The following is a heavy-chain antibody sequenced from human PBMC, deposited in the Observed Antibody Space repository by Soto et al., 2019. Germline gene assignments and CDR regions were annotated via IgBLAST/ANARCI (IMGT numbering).Heavy chain of an antibody. CDR2: ISYDGSNK. CDR1: GFTFSSYA. D-gene: IGHD3-22*01. V-gene: IGHV3-30-3*01. Sequence: QVQLVESGGGVVQPGRSLRLSCAASGFTFSSYAMHWVRQAPGKGLEWVAVISYDGSNKYYADSVKGRFTISRDNSKNTLYLQMNSLRAEDTALYYCARIALALPYYYDSSGYPWPDAFDIWGQGTMVTVSS. J-gene: IGHJ3*02. CDR3: ARIALALPYYYDSSGYPWPDAFDI.